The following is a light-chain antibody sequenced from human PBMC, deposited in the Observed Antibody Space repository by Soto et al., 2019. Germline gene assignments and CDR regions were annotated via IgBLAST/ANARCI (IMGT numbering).Light chain of an antibody. CDR1: QNISTS. V-gene: IGKV3-11*01. CDR2: DAS. CDR3: QQRGNRPPLT. J-gene: IGKJ4*01. Sequence: EIVWTQSPATLPLSPGERATLSCRASQNISTSLAWYQQKPGQAPRLLIYDASDRATGIPARFSGSGSGTDFTLTISSLEPEDFAVYYCQQRGNRPPLTFGGGTKVEIK.